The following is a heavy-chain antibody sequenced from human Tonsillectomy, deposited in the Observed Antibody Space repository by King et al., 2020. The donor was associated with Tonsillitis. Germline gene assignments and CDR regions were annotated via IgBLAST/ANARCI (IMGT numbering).Heavy chain of an antibody. J-gene: IGHJ4*02. V-gene: IGHV1-18*01. CDR2: ISAYNGNT. CDR1: GYTFTSYG. D-gene: IGHD3-22*01. CDR3: ARDPLGYYDSSGYIDY. Sequence: VQLVESGDEVKKPGASVKVSCKASGYTFTSYGISWVRQAPGQGLEWMGWISAYNGNTNYAQKLQGRVTMTTDTSTRTAYMELRTLRSDDTAVYYCARDPLGYYDSSGYIDYWGQETLVTVSS.